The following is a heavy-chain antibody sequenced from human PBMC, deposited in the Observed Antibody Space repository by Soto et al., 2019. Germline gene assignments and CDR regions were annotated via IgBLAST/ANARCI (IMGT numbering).Heavy chain of an antibody. CDR3: AGEEASSANWDPPVYYYYGLDV. D-gene: IGHD7-27*01. Sequence: QVQLVESGGGVVQPGRSLRLSCAASGFTFSSYAMHWVRQAPGKGLEWVAVISNDGDHKYYADSVKGRFTISRDNSDTTLYLQMNSPRPEDMAVYYCAGEEASSANWDPPVYYYYGLDVWGQGTTVTVSS. CDR2: ISNDGDHK. V-gene: IGHV3-30-3*01. CDR1: GFTFSSYA. J-gene: IGHJ6*02.